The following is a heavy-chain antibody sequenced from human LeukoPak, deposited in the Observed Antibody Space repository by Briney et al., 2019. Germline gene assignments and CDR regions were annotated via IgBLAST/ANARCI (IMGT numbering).Heavy chain of an antibody. CDR1: GGSISSSSYY. J-gene: IGHJ4*02. V-gene: IGHV4-39*01. CDR2: IYYSGST. CDR3: ARYVGPYKHFDY. D-gene: IGHD1-1*01. Sequence: PSETLSLTCTVSGGSISSSSYYWGWIRQPPGKGLEWIGSIYYSGSTYYNPSLKSRVTISVDTSKNQFSLKLSSVTAADTAVYYCARYVGPYKHFDYWGQGTLVTVSS.